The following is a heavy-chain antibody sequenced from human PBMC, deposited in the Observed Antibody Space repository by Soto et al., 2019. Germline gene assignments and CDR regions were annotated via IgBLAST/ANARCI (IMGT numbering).Heavy chain of an antibody. D-gene: IGHD2-2*01. CDR2: SKSKSDGGTR. V-gene: IGHV3-15*01. J-gene: IGHJ6*03. CDR3: TTPSFCSSTSCSFWPYFHYSMDV. CDR1: GFTFNNAW. Sequence: EVQLVESGGGLIKPGGSLRLSCAASGFTFNNAWMSWVRQAPGKGLEWVGRSKSKSDGGTRDYAAPVKGRFTISRDDSKNTLYPQINSLKTQVTAVYYRTTPSFCSSTSCSFWPYFHYSMDVWGKVTTVTISS.